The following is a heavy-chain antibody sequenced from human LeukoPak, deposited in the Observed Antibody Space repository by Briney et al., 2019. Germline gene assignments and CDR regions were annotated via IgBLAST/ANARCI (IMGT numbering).Heavy chain of an antibody. CDR3: ARESGYGMDV. J-gene: IGHJ6*02. D-gene: IGHD3-10*01. CDR1: GFTFTSYG. V-gene: IGHV3-33*01. CDR2: IWYDGSNE. Sequence: QTGGSLRLSCATSGFTFTSYGMHWVRKAPGQGLEWVTVIWYDGSNEYYIDSVKGRFTISRDNSKNTLYLQMNGLRAEDTAVYYCARESGYGMDVWGQGTTVTVSS.